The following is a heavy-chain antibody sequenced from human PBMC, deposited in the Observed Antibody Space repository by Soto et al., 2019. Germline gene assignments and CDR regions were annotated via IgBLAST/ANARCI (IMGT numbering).Heavy chain of an antibody. CDR3: ARDPGR. CDR1: GGSISSGGYS. J-gene: IGHJ4*02. V-gene: IGHV4-30-2*01. CDR2: IYHSGIT. Sequence: SETLSLTCAVSGGSISSGGYSWSWIRQPPGKGLEWIGYIYHSGITYYNPSLKSRVTISVDRSKNQFSLKLSSVAAADTAVYYCARDPGRWGQGTLVTVSS.